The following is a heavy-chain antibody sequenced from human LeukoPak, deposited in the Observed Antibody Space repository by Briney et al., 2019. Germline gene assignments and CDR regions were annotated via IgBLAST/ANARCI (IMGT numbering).Heavy chain of an antibody. CDR2: ISYDGSNK. V-gene: IGHV3-30*03. Sequence: GGSLRLSCAASGFTFSSYGMHWVRQAPGKGLEWVAVISYDGSNKYYADSVKGRFTISRDNSKNTLYLQMNSLRAEDTAVYYCAREVREVPHWGQGTLVTVSS. CDR1: GFTFSSYG. CDR3: AREVREVPH. J-gene: IGHJ4*02. D-gene: IGHD2-2*01.